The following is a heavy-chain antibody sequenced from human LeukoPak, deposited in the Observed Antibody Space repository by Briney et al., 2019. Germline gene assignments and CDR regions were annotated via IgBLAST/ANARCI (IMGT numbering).Heavy chain of an antibody. V-gene: IGHV3-23*01. D-gene: IGHD6-6*01. J-gene: IGHJ4*02. CDR1: GFTFRIHA. CDR3: AKEVGVAARTQPTFDY. CDR2: ISGTGDST. Sequence: GGSLRLSCAASGFTFRIHAMTWVRQAPGKGLEWVSTISGTGDSTYYAESVKGRFTISRDTSRNTLYLQMNSLRAEDTAVYYCAKEVGVAARTQPTFDYWGQGTLVTVSS.